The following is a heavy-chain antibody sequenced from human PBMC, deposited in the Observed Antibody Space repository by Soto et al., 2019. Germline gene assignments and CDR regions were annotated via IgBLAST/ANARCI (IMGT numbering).Heavy chain of an antibody. J-gene: IGHJ4*02. CDR1: GGSISSGGYS. D-gene: IGHD6-13*01. CDR3: ARDRAAAGLFDY. V-gene: IGHV4-30-2*01. Sequence: SETLSLTCAVSGGSISSGGYSWSWIRQPPGKGLEWIGYIYHSGSTYYNPSLKSRVTISVDRSKNQFSLKLSSVTAADTAVYYCARDRAAAGLFDYWGQGTLVTVSS. CDR2: IYHSGST.